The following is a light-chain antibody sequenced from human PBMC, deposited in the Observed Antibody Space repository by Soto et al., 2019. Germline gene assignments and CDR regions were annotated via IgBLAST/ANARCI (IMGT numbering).Light chain of an antibody. CDR3: GTLDSSLTVDWV. CDR2: DND. J-gene: IGLJ3*02. V-gene: IGLV1-51*01. CDR1: SSNIGNNY. Sequence: QSVLTQPPSVSAAPGQKVTISCSGSSSNIGNNYVSWYQQLPGTAPKLLIYDNDKRPSGIPDRFSASKSGTSATLGITGLQTGDEADYYCGTLDSSLTVDWVFGGGTKVTVL.